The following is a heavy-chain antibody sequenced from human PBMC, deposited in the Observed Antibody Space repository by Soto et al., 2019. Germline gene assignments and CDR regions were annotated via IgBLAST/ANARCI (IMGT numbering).Heavy chain of an antibody. Sequence: QVQLVQSGAEVKKPGSSVKVSCQASGGTFNNFAFTWVRQAPGQGLEWLGGIMPVFHTTNIAQTFQDRITVNADDFTTTVYLEMTSLRYDDTAVYYCATATISPVSATLYHYRMNVWGQGTTVTVSS. D-gene: IGHD6-25*01. CDR2: IMPVFHTT. J-gene: IGHJ6*02. CDR3: ATATISPVSATLYHYRMNV. CDR1: GGTFNNFA. V-gene: IGHV1-69*01.